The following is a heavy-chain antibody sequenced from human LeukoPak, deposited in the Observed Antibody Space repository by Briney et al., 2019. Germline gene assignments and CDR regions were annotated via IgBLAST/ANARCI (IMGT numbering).Heavy chain of an antibody. D-gene: IGHD1-26*01. J-gene: IGHJ4*02. CDR1: GFTVSSNY. CDR3: ARGSFTTIGLFDY. V-gene: IGHV3-53*05. CDR2: IYSGGST. Sequence: GGSLRLSCAASGFTVSSNYMSWVRQAPGKGLEWVSVIYSGGSTYYADSVKGRFTISRDNSQSTLYLQVNSLRTDDTAIYYCARGSFTTIGLFDYWGQGTLATVSS.